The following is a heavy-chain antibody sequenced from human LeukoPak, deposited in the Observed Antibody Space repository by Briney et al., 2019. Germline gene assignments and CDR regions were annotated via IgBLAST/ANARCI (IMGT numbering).Heavy chain of an antibody. CDR3: ARDRHKLLWFGELLGWFDP. CDR1: GGSFSGYY. V-gene: IGHV4-34*01. D-gene: IGHD3-10*01. Sequence: PSETLSLTCAVYGGSFSGYYWSWIRQPPGKGLEWIGEINHSGSTNYNPSLKSRVTISVDTSKNQFSLKLSSVTAADTAVYYCARDRHKLLWFGELLGWFDPWGQGTLVTVSS. CDR2: INHSGST. J-gene: IGHJ5*02.